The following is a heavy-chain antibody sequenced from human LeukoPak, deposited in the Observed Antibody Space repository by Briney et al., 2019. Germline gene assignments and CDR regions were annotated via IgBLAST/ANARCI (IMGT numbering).Heavy chain of an antibody. CDR3: AKDQRYCSGGSCLDWFDP. V-gene: IGHV3-30*02. CDR1: GFTIRSFA. J-gene: IGHJ5*02. CDR2: IRYDGSNK. D-gene: IGHD2-15*01. Sequence: GGSLRLSCAVSGFTIRSFAMHWVRQAPGKGLEWVAFIRYDGSNKYYADSVKGRFTISRDNSKNTLYLQMNSLRAEDTAVYYCAKDQRYCSGGSCLDWFDPWGQGTLVTVSS.